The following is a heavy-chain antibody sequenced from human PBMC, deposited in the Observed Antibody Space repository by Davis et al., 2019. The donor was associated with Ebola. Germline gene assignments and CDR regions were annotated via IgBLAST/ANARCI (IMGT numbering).Heavy chain of an antibody. Sequence: AASVNVSCKASGYTLPSYAMHWVRQAPGQRLEWMGWINAGNGNTKYSQKFQGRVTITRDTFATTAYMELSSLSSEDTAVYYCAREMIGGAGRFDSWGLGTLVTVSS. CDR3: AREMIGGAGRFDS. J-gene: IGHJ5*01. CDR2: INAGNGNT. D-gene: IGHD3-22*01. V-gene: IGHV1-3*01. CDR1: GYTLPSYA.